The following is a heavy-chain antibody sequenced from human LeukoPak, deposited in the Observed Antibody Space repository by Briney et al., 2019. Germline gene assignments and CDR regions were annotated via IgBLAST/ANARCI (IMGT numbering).Heavy chain of an antibody. CDR2: IYYSGST. J-gene: IGHJ4*02. D-gene: IGHD3-10*01. Sequence: NPSETLSLTCTVSGYSISSGYYWGWIRQPPGKGLEWIGSIYYSGSTYYNPSLKSRVTISVDTSKNQFSLKLSSVSAADTAVYYCARVKAGARVLDYWGQGTLVTVSS. CDR3: ARVKAGARVLDY. V-gene: IGHV4-38-2*02. CDR1: GYSISSGYY.